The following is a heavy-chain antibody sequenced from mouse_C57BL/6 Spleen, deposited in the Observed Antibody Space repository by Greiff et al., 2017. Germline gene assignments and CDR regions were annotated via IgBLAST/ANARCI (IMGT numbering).Heavy chain of an antibody. CDR1: GYTFTSYW. V-gene: IGHV1-7*01. CDR2: INPSSGYT. D-gene: IGHD2-5*01. CDR3: ARCYYSNYDYAMDY. Sequence: QVQLQQSGAELAKPGASVKLSCKASGYTFTSYWMHWVKQRPGQGLEWIGYINPSSGYTKYNQKFKDKATLTAAKSSSTAYMQLSSLTYEDSAVYYCARCYYSNYDYAMDYWGQGTSVTVSS. J-gene: IGHJ4*01.